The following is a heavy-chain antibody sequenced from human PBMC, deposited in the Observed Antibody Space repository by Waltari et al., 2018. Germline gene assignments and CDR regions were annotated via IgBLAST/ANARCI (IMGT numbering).Heavy chain of an antibody. CDR1: GYTFTGYY. Sequence: QVQLVQSGAEVKKPGASVKVSCKASGYTFTGYYMHWVRQAPGQGLEWMGWSNPNSGGTNYAQKFQGRVTMTRDPSISTAYMERRRRRSDDTAVDYCARVGRGVGATSPDYWGQGTLVTVSS. CDR2: SNPNSGGT. CDR3: ARVGRGVGATSPDY. J-gene: IGHJ4*02. V-gene: IGHV1-2*02. D-gene: IGHD1-26*01.